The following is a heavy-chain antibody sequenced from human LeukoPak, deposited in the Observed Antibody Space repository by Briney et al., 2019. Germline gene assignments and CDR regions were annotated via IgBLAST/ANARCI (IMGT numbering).Heavy chain of an antibody. V-gene: IGHV3-21*01. CDR3: ARDQATNDFPDAFDI. J-gene: IGHJ3*02. CDR1: GFTFSSYS. CDR2: ISSSSSYI. Sequence: GGSLRLSCAASGFTFSSYSMNWVRQAPGKGLEWVSSISSSSSYIYYADSVKGRFTIFRDNAKNSLYLQMNSLRAEDTAVYYCARDQATNDFPDAFDIWGQGTMVTVSS. D-gene: IGHD3-3*01.